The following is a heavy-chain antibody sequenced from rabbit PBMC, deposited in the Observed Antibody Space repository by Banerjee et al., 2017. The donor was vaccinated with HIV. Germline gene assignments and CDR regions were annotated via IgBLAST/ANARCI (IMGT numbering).Heavy chain of an antibody. D-gene: IGHD2-1*01. CDR2: IYPDHGSI. J-gene: IGHJ4*01. V-gene: IGHV1S7*01. Sequence: QLKESGGGLVQPGGSLKLSCKASGFDVNTYYMSWVRQTPGKGLEWIAYIYPDHGSIDYASWVNGRFTVSLDNAQNTVYLQLNSLTAADTATYFCVRGDDDYPTYFNLWGPGTLVTVS. CDR3: VRGDDDYPTYFNL. CDR1: GFDVNTYY.